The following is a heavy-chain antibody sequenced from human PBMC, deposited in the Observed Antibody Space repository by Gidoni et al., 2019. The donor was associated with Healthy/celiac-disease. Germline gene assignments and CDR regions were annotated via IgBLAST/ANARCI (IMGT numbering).Heavy chain of an antibody. Sequence: EVQLVESGGGLVQPGGSLRLSCAASGFTFSSYAMHWVRQAPGKGLEYVSAISSNGGSTYYANSVKGRFTISRDNSKNTLYLQMGSLRAEDMAVYYCARDSNYGEYYFDYWGQGTLVTVSS. CDR3: ARDSNYGEYYFDY. CDR2: ISSNGGST. CDR1: GFTFSSYA. D-gene: IGHD4-4*01. J-gene: IGHJ4*02. V-gene: IGHV3-64*01.